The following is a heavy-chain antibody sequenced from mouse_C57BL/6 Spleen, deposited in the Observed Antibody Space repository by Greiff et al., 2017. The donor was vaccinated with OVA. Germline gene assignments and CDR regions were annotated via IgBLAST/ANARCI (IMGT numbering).Heavy chain of an antibody. CDR3: TREGVQYYYAMDY. D-gene: IGHD2-14*01. CDR1: GFTFSSYA. V-gene: IGHV5-9-1*02. CDR2: ISSGGDYI. Sequence: EVKLMESGEGLVKPGGSLKLSCAASGFTFSSYAMCWVRQTPEKRLEWVAYISSGGDYIYYADTVKGRFTISRDNARNTLYLQMSSLKSEDTAMYYCTREGVQYYYAMDYWGQGTSVTVSS. J-gene: IGHJ4*01.